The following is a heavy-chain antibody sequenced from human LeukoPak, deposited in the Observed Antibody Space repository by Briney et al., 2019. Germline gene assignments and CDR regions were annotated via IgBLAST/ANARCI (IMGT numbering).Heavy chain of an antibody. CDR3: ARVPKDTAMVTGYFDY. J-gene: IGHJ4*02. CDR1: GGSFSGYY. D-gene: IGHD5-18*01. CDR2: INHSGST. Sequence: ETLSLTCAVYGGSFSGYYWSWIRQPPGKGLEWIGEINHSGSTNYNPSLKSRVTISVDTSKSQFSLKLSSVTAADTAVYYCARVPKDTAMVTGYFDYWGQGTLVTVSS. V-gene: IGHV4-34*01.